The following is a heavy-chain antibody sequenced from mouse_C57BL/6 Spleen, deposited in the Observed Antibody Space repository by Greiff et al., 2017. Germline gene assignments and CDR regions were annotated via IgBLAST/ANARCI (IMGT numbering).Heavy chain of an antibody. D-gene: IGHD3-2*02. V-gene: IGHV1-69*01. CDR3: SRSDSSGYWFAY. CDR1: GYTFTSYW. CDR2: IDPSDSYT. Sequence: QVQLKQPGAELVMPGASVKLSCKASGYTFTSYWMHWVKQRPGQGLEWIGEIDPSDSYTNYNQKFKGKATLTVDKSSSTAYMQLSSLTSEYSAVYYCSRSDSSGYWFAYWGQGTLVTVSA. J-gene: IGHJ3*01.